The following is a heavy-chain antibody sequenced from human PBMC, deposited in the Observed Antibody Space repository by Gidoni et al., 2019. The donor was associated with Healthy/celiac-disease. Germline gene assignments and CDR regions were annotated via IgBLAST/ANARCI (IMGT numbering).Heavy chain of an antibody. CDR1: GGTFSSYA. Sequence: QVQLVQSGAEVKKPGSSVTVSCKASGGTFSSYAISWVRQAPGQGLEWMGGIIPIFGTANYAQKFQGRVTITADESTSTAYMELSSLRSEDTAVYYCAVNYPRLLLFFGWFDPWGQGTLVTVSS. CDR3: AVNYPRLLLFFGWFDP. V-gene: IGHV1-69*01. D-gene: IGHD3-10*01. CDR2: IIPIFGTA. J-gene: IGHJ5*02.